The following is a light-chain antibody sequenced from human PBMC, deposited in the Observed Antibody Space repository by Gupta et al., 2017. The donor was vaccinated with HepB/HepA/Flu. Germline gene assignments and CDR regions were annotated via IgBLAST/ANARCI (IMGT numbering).Light chain of an antibody. CDR2: DAS. V-gene: IGKV3-11*01. CDR1: QRIINY. J-gene: IGKJ4*01. CDR3: QQRSNWPLT. Sequence: EIVLTQSPATLSLSPGERATLSCRASQRIINYLAWYQQKPGQAPRLLIYDASNRATGIPARFSGSGSGTDFTLTISSLEPEDVALYYCQQRSNWPLTSGGGTKVEIK.